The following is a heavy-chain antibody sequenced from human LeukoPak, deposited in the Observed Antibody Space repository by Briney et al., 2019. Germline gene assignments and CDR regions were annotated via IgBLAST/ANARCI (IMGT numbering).Heavy chain of an antibody. CDR2: INHSGTT. D-gene: IGHD6-13*01. V-gene: IGHV4-34*01. J-gene: IGHJ4*02. Sequence: PSETLSLNSAGYGGSFSGYYWSWLRQPPGKGLEWISEINHSGTTNYNTSLKSRVAISVDTSKNHFSLQRSLVTADDTACYYCASVEAAGVNFDYWRQGTLVTDCS. CDR1: GGSFSGYY. CDR3: ASVEAAGVNFDY.